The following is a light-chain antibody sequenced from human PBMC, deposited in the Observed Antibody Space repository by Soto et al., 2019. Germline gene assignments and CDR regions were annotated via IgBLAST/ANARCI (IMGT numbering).Light chain of an antibody. Sequence: QSVLTQPPSVSAAPGQKVTISCSGSSSKIGNNYVSWYQQLPGTAPKLLIYDNNKRPSGIPDRFSGSKSGTSATLGITGLQTGDEADYYCGTWDSSLNVWVFGGGTKVTVL. CDR1: SSKIGNNY. CDR3: GTWDSSLNVWV. V-gene: IGLV1-51*01. CDR2: DNN. J-gene: IGLJ3*02.